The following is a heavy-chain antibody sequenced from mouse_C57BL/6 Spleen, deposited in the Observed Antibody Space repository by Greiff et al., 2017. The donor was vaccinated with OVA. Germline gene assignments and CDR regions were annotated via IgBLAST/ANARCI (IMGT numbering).Heavy chain of an antibody. CDR3: AREESRDYFDY. Sequence: EVQVVESGGGLVKPGGSQKLSCAASGFTFSDYGMHWVRQAPEKGLEWVAYISTGSSTIYYADTVKGRFTISRDNAKNTLFRQMTSLRSEDTAMYYCAREESRDYFDYWGQGTTLPVSS. D-gene: IGHD3-1*01. CDR2: ISTGSSTI. J-gene: IGHJ2*01. V-gene: IGHV5-17*01. CDR1: GFTFSDYG.